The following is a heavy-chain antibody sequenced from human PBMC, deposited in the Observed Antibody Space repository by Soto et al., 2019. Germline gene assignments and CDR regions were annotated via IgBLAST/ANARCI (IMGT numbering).Heavy chain of an antibody. CDR1: GYTFTSYA. J-gene: IGHJ5*02. V-gene: IGHV1-3*01. CDR3: AREGIPIYTGGWFAP. Sequence: ASVKVSCKASGYTFTSYAMHWVRQAPGQRLEWMGWINAGNGNTKYSQKFQGRVTITRDTSASTAYMELSSLRSEDTAVYYCAREGIPIYTGGWFAPWGQGTLVTVSS. D-gene: IGHD3-16*01. CDR2: INAGNGNT.